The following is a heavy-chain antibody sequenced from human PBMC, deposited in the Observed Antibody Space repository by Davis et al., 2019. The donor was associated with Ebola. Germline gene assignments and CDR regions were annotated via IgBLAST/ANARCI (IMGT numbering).Heavy chain of an antibody. CDR2: ISGSATST. CDR3: ARDAFSLSRYDTEDH. Sequence: GGSLRLSCEVSGFNFKNAWMNWVRQAPGKGLEWVSYISGSATSTFYADSVKGRFTISRDNARDSLYLQMDSLRVEDTAIYYCARDAFSLSRYDTEDHWGQGTLVTVSS. V-gene: IGHV3-48*03. J-gene: IGHJ4*02. CDR1: GFNFKNAW. D-gene: IGHD3-9*01.